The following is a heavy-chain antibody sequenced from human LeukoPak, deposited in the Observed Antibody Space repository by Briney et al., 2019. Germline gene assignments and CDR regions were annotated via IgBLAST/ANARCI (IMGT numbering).Heavy chain of an antibody. V-gene: IGHV3-23*01. CDR3: AKGLPSVRYSGSYYDY. J-gene: IGHJ4*02. D-gene: IGHD1-26*01. CDR1: GFTFSSYA. Sequence: GGSLRLSCAASGFTFSSYAMSWVRQAPGKGLEWVSAISGSGGSTYYADSVKGRFTISRDNSKNTLYLQMNSLRAEDTAVYYCAKGLPSVRYSGSYYDYWGQGTLVTVSS. CDR2: ISGSGGST.